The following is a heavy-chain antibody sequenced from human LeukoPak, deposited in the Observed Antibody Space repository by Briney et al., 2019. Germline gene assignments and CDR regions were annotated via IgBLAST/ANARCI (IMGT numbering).Heavy chain of an antibody. V-gene: IGHV4-39*07. D-gene: IGHD6-19*01. CDR2: IYYSGST. CDR3: ARYFSSGWYRVGFDY. CDR1: GGSISSSSYY. J-gene: IGHJ4*02. Sequence: SETLSLTCTVSGGSISSSSYYWGWIRQPPGKGLEWIGSIYYSGSTYYNPSLKSRVTISVDTSKNQFSLKLSSVTAADTAVYYCARYFSSGWYRVGFDYWGQGTLVTVSS.